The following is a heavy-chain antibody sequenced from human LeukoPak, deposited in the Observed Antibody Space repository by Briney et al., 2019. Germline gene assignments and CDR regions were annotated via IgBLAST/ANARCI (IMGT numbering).Heavy chain of an antibody. Sequence: SETLSLTCIVSGGSISNYFWTWIRQPAGKGLEWIGHIYSSGISNYNPSLKSRVSMSMDVSKNQFSLKLNSVTAADTAVYYCARVDFWSTYYTDNWFDPWGQGTLVTVSS. CDR1: GGSISNYF. D-gene: IGHD3-3*01. V-gene: IGHV4-4*07. CDR3: ARVDFWSTYYTDNWFDP. J-gene: IGHJ5*02. CDR2: IYSSGIS.